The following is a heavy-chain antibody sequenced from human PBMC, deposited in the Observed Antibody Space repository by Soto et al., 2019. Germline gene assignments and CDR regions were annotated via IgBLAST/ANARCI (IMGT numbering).Heavy chain of an antibody. J-gene: IGHJ6*03. CDR3: AHWTYGVLDHYYYYYMDV. V-gene: IGHV2-5*02. CDR1: GFSLSTSGVG. CDR2: IYWDDDK. D-gene: IGHD2-8*01. Sequence: SGPTLVNPTQTLTLTCTFSGFSLSTSGVGVGWIRQPPGKALEWLALIYWDDDKRYSPSLKSRLTITKDTSKNQVVLTMTNMDPVDTATYYCAHWTYGVLDHYYYYYMDVWGKGTTVTVSS.